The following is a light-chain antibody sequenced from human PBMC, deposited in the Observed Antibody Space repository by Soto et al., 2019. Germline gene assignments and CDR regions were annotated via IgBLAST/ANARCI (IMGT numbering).Light chain of an antibody. Sequence: QSALTQPASVSGSPGQSITISCTGTRSDVGGYKYVSWYQQHPDKAPKLIIYDVTNRPSGISNRFSGSKPGNTASLTISGLQAEDEADYYCSSYTSSSSYVFGTGTKLTVL. CDR2: DVT. CDR1: RSDVGGYKY. V-gene: IGLV2-14*01. CDR3: SSYTSSSSYV. J-gene: IGLJ1*01.